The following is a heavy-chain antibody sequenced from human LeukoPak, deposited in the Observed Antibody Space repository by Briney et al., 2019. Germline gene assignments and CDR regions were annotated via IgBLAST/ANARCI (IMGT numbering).Heavy chain of an antibody. CDR1: GASISSHY. D-gene: IGHD5/OR15-5a*01. CDR3: ASSTTLQQVDF. J-gene: IGHJ4*02. Sequence: PSETLSLTXTVSGASISSHYCNWIRQSPGKGLEWIGYIYSSGSTQYSPSVKSRVTISINTSKNQFSLRLTSVTAADTAVYYCASSTTLQQVDFWGQGTQVTVSS. CDR2: IYSSGST. V-gene: IGHV4-59*11.